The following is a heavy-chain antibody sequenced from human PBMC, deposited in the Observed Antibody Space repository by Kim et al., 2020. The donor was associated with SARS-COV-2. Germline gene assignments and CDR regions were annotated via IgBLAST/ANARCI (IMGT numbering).Heavy chain of an antibody. J-gene: IGHJ6*02. V-gene: IGHV1-18*01. CDR3: GSEGSPSGYYYGMDV. Sequence: ASVKVSCKASGYTFTSYGISWVRQAPGQGLEWMGWISAYNGNTNYAQKLQGRVTMTTDTSTSTAYMELRSLRSDDTAVYYCGSEGSPSGYYYGMDVWGQGPTVTVPS. CDR1: GYTFTSYG. CDR2: ISAYNGNT. D-gene: IGHD6-6*01.